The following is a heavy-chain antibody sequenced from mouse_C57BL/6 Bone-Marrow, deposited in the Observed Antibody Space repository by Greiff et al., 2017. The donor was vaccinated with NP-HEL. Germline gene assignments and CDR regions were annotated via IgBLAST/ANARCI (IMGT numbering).Heavy chain of an antibody. CDR2: IHPNSGST. CDR3: ARYGKGGY. V-gene: IGHV1-64*01. Sequence: QVHVKQPGAELVKPGASVKLSCKASGYTFTSYWMHWVKQRPGQGLEWIGMIHPNSGSTNYNEKFKSKATLTVDKSSSTAYMQLSSLTSEDSAVYYCARYGKGGYWGQGTTLTVSS. J-gene: IGHJ2*01. D-gene: IGHD2-1*01. CDR1: GYTFTSYW.